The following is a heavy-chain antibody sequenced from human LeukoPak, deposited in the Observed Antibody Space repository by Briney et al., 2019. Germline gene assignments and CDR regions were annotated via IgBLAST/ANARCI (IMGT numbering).Heavy chain of an antibody. J-gene: IGHJ6*03. Sequence: GGSLRLSCAASGFTFSSYSMNWVRQAPGKGLEWVSSISSSSSYIYYADSVKGRFTISRDNAKNSLYLQMNSLRAEDTAVYYCARDPTRTISYYMDVWGKGTTVTVSS. CDR1: GFTFSSYS. CDR2: ISSSSSYI. CDR3: ARDPTRTISYYMDV. D-gene: IGHD3-3*01. V-gene: IGHV3-21*01.